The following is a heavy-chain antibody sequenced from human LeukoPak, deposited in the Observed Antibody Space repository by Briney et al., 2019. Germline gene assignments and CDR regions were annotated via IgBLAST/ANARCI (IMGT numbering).Heavy chain of an antibody. CDR1: GGSISSSSYY. CDR2: IYYSGST. CDR3: ARKKVIRGGGSFDP. J-gene: IGHJ5*02. D-gene: IGHD2-15*01. Sequence: SETLSLTCTVSGGSISSSSYYWGWIRQPPGKGLEWIGSIYYSGSTYYNPSLKSRVTISVDTSKNQFSLKLSSVTAADTAVYYCARKKVIRGGGSFDPWGQGTLVTVSS. V-gene: IGHV4-39*07.